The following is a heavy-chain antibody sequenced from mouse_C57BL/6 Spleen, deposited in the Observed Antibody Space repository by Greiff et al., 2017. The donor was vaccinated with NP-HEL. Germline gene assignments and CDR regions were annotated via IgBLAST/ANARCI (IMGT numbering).Heavy chain of an antibody. Sequence: VQLQQSGPELVKPGASVKISCKASGYAFSSSWMNWVKQRPGKGLEWIGRIYPGDGDTNYNGKFKGKATLTADKSSSTAYMQLSSLTSEDSAVYFCARGGYYIYYAMDYWGQGTSVTVSS. CDR2: IYPGDGDT. J-gene: IGHJ4*01. D-gene: IGHD2-3*01. CDR1: GYAFSSSW. CDR3: ARGGYYIYYAMDY. V-gene: IGHV1-82*01.